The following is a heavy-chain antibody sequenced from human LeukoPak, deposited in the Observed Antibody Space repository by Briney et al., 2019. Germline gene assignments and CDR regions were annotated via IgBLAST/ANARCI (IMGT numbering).Heavy chain of an antibody. CDR1: GVSISSYY. Sequence: PSETLSLTCTVSGVSISSYYWSWIRQPPGKGLEWIGFIFDSGSINYNPSLKSRVSISIDTSKNQFSLKLSSVTAADTAVYYCARRGFFDFWGQGTLVTVSS. CDR2: IFDSGSI. V-gene: IGHV4-59*08. CDR3: ARRGFFDF. D-gene: IGHD3-10*01. J-gene: IGHJ4*02.